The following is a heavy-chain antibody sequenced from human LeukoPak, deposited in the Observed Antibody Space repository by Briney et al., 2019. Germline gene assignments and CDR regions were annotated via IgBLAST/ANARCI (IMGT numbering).Heavy chain of an antibody. CDR3: ARDVGVSSSSHYYNYYYMDV. CDR1: GYTFTSYY. CDR2: INPSGGST. J-gene: IGHJ6*03. D-gene: IGHD6-6*01. V-gene: IGHV1-46*01. Sequence: ASVKVSCKASGYTFTSYYMHWVRQAPGQGLEWMGIINPSGGSTSYAQKFQGRVTMTRDMSTSTVYMELSSLRSEDTAVYYCARDVGVSSSSHYYNYYYMDVWGKGTTVTVSS.